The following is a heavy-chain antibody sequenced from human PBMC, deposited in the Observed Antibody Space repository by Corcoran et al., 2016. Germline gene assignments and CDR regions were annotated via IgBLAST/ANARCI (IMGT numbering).Heavy chain of an antibody. D-gene: IGHD6-19*01. CDR3: AKERTPRVAVADDS. CDR2: VSYDGRAQ. CDR1: GFTFSSYG. J-gene: IGHJ4*02. Sequence: QVQLVESGGGVVQPGRSLRLSCTASGFTFSSYGMHWVRQAPGKGLEWVAVVSYDGRAQYYADSVKGRFTISRDNAKNTLYLQMNSLGGEDTALYYCAKERTPRVAVADDSWGQGTLVTVSS. V-gene: IGHV3-33*03.